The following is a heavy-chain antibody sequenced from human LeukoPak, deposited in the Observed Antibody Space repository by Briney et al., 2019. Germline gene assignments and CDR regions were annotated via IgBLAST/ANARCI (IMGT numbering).Heavy chain of an antibody. CDR3: ARDLHCRNYSCSNDY. V-gene: IGHV6-1*01. Sequence: SQTLSLACAISGTTVCRNSVAWNWIRQSPSRGLEWLGRTYYRSKWYNDYAVSVKSRITINPDTSKNQFSLQLNSVTPDDTAVYYDARDLHCRNYSCSNDYWGQGTLVTVSS. CDR1: GTTVCRNSVA. CDR2: TYYRSKWYN. J-gene: IGHJ4*02. D-gene: IGHD2-2*01.